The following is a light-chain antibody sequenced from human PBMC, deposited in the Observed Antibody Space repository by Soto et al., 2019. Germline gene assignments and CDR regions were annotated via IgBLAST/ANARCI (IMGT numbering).Light chain of an antibody. V-gene: IGLV2-14*01. CDR1: SSDVGGYNY. CDR3: SSYPSSSTLV. Sequence: QSALTQPASVSGSPGQSMTISCAGTSSDVGGYNYVSWYQQHPGKAPKLMIYDVSNRPSGVSNRFSGSKSGNTASLTISGLEAEDEADYYCSSYPSSSTLVFGGGTKLTVL. J-gene: IGLJ2*01. CDR2: DVS.